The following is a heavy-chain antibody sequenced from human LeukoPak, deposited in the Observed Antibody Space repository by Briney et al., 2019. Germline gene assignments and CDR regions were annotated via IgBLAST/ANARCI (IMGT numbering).Heavy chain of an antibody. D-gene: IGHD4-17*01. CDR3: ARESKGRSKIDY. Sequence: GGSLRLSCAASGFTFSSYAMSWVRQAPGKGLEWVVNIKKDGSEKYNVDSVKGRFTISRDNANKSLYLQMNSLRAEDTAVYYCARESKGRSKIDYWGQGTLVTVSS. V-gene: IGHV3-7*01. CDR2: IKKDGSEK. CDR1: GFTFSSYA. J-gene: IGHJ4*02.